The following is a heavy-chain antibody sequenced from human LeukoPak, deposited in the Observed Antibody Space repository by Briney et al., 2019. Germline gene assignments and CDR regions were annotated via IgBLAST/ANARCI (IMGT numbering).Heavy chain of an antibody. J-gene: IGHJ4*02. CDR1: GFTFSRYW. Sequence: GGSLRLSCATSGFTFSRYWMAWVRQAPGKGLEWVANIRGDAGDKGYADSVRDRFTISRDNGKNSLYLQMNSLTAEDTAVYYCARDVHSALDFWGQGTLVVVSS. D-gene: IGHD1-26*01. CDR2: IRGDAGDK. CDR3: ARDVHSALDF. V-gene: IGHV3-7*01.